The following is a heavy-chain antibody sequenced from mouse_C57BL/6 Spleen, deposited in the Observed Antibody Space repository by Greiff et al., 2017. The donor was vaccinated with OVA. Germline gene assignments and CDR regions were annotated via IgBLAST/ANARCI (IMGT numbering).Heavy chain of an antibody. CDR1: GFTFSSYT. V-gene: IGHV5-9*01. D-gene: IGHD2-5*01. CDR2: ISGGGGNT. Sequence: EVNVVESGGGLVKPGGSLKLSCAASGFTFSSYTMSWVRQTPEKRLEWVATISGGGGNTYYPDSVKGRFTISRDNAKNTLYLQMSSLRSEDKALYYCARHTSNYLYYAMDYWGQGTSVTVSS. CDR3: ARHTSNYLYYAMDY. J-gene: IGHJ4*01.